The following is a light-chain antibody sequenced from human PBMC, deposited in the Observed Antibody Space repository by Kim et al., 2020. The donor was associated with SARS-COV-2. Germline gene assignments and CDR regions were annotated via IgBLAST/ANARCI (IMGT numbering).Light chain of an antibody. V-gene: IGKV3-20*01. CDR2: GAS. CDR1: ESVGNNF. J-gene: IGKJ1*01. Sequence: ELVLTQSPDTLSLSPGERATLTCRATESVGNNFLDWYQQKPGQAPRLLIYGASRRVTGIQDRFSGSGSGTDFTLTISRLEPEDFAVYYCQQYGSSLQTFGQGTKLEIK. CDR3: QQYGSSLQT.